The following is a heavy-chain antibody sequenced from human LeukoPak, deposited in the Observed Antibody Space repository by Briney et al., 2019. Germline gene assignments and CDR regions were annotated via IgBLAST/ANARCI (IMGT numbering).Heavy chain of an antibody. CDR1: AAIFRNNT. CDR2: ISTSSTYI. Sequence: GGSLRLSCAASAAIFRNNTMNSDVQAPGKGLEWVSSISTSSTYIYYADSVKGRFTISRDNAKTSLYLQMNSLRAEDTAEYYGARATTYSRGWYSPDAFNIWGQGTMVTVSS. CDR3: ARATTYSRGWYSPDAFNI. V-gene: IGHV3-21*01. D-gene: IGHD6-19*01. J-gene: IGHJ3*02.